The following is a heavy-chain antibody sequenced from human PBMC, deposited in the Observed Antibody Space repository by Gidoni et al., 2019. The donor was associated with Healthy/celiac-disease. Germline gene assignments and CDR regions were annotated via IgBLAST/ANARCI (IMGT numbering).Heavy chain of an antibody. CDR2: INQDGSEK. CDR1: GFTFSNYC. V-gene: IGHV3-7*03. CDR3: ARSITIFEVAPGY. Sequence: EVQLVESGGGLVQPGGSLRLSCAASGFTFSNYCMTWVRQTPGKGLEWVTNINQDGSEKYYVDSVKGRFTISRDNAKSSLYLQMNSLRAEDTAVYYCARSITIFEVAPGYWGQGTLVTVSS. J-gene: IGHJ4*02. D-gene: IGHD3-3*01.